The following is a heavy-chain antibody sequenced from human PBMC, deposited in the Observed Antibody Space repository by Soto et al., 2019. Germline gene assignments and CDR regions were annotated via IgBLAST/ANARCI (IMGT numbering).Heavy chain of an antibody. V-gene: IGHV3-23*01. Sequence: EVQLLESGGGLVQPGGSLRLSCAASGFTFSSYAMSWVRQAPGQGLEWVSLISGSGGTTYYADSVKGRFTVSSDNSKNTLYLQVNSLRAEATAVYYCAKDRPSRHSVSDFDADYWGQGTLVTVSS. CDR1: GFTFSSYA. D-gene: IGHD5-12*01. J-gene: IGHJ4*02. CDR3: AKDRPSRHSVSDFDADY. CDR2: ISGSGGTT.